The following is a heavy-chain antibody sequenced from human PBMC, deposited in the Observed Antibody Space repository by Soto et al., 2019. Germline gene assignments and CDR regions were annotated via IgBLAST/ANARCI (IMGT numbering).Heavy chain of an antibody. CDR2: MNPGSGDT. J-gene: IGHJ5*02. V-gene: IGHV1-8*01. Sequence: ASVKVSCKASGYSFTNNDVSWVRQATGQGLEWMGWMNPGSGDTGYAQKFQGRVTMTRDISIATAYMELSSLRSDDPAIYSCARMEPFGSLNWFDPWGQGTLVTVSS. D-gene: IGHD3-10*01. CDR1: GYSFTNND. CDR3: ARMEPFGSLNWFDP.